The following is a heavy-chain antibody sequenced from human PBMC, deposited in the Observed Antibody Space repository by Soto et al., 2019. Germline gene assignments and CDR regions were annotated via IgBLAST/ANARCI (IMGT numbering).Heavy chain of an antibody. Sequence: SETLSLTCTVSGGSISSYYWSWIRQPPGKGLEWIGYIYYSGSTNYNPSLKSRVTISVDTSKNQFSLKLSSVTAADTAVYYCARVWGGDFVIWGQGPMVTVSS. D-gene: IGHD3-10*01. CDR1: GGSISSYY. V-gene: IGHV4-59*01. J-gene: IGHJ3*02. CDR3: ARVWGGDFVI. CDR2: IYYSGST.